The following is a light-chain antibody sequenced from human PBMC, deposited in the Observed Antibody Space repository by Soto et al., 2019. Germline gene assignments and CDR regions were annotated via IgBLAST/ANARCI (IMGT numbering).Light chain of an antibody. CDR1: SSDVGSYNL. CDR3: CSYAGSRTVV. V-gene: IGLV2-23*01. J-gene: IGLJ2*01. Sequence: QSALTQPASVSGSPGQSITISCTGTSSDVGSYNLVSWYQQHPGKAPKLMIYEGSKRPSGVSNRFSGSKSGNTASLTISGLQAEDDADYYCCSYAGSRTVVFGGGTKLTVL. CDR2: EGS.